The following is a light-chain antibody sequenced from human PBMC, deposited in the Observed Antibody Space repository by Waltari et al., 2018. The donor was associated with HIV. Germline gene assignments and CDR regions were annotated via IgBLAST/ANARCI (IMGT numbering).Light chain of an antibody. CDR1: SPNIGAGYD. CDR3: SSYSGSNTLV. Sequence: QSVLTKPPSVSGAPGQRVTISCTGSSPNIGAGYDVNWYQQLPGTAPNLLSYGNPIRPSVVSDRFSGSKSGTSASLAITLLQAEYEADYFCSSYSGSNTLVFGGGTKLTVL. J-gene: IGLJ2*01. CDR2: GNP. V-gene: IGLV1-40*01.